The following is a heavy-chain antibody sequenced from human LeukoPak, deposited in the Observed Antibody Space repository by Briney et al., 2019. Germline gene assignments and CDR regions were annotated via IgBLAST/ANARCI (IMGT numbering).Heavy chain of an antibody. D-gene: IGHD2/OR15-2a*01. CDR1: GGSISSYY. CDR3: AKDLRHRTTCNCYGWLDP. V-gene: IGHV3-23*01. CDR2: ISPTGDNI. Sequence: ETLSLTCTVSGGSISSYYWSWIRQPPGKGLEWVSAISPTGDNIYYADSVKGRFTISRDNSRNTLYLQMNSLRVEDTAIYYCAKDLRHRTTCNCYGWLDPWGQGTLVTVSS. J-gene: IGHJ5*02.